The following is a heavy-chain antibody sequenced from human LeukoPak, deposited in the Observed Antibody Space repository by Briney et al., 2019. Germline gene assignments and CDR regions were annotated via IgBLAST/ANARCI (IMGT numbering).Heavy chain of an antibody. V-gene: IGHV1-46*01. D-gene: IGHD1-26*01. J-gene: IGHJ4*02. CDR3: AREEGRGATTYYFDY. CDR1: GYTFTSYY. CDR2: INPSGGST. Sequence: ASVKVSCKASGYTFTSYYMHWVRQAPGQGLEWMGIINPSGGSTSYAQKFQGRVTMTRDTSTSTVYMELSSLRSEDTAVYYCAREEGRGATTYYFDYWGQGTLVTVSS.